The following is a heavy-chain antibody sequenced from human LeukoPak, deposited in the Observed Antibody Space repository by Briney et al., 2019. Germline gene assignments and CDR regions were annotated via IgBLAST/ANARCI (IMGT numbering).Heavy chain of an antibody. Sequence: SETLSLTCAVYGGSFSGYYWSWIRQPPGKGLEWIGEINHSGSTNYNPSLKGRVTISVDTSKNQFSLKLSSVTAADTAVYYCARYEARLGAFDIWGQGTMVTVSS. CDR2: INHSGST. V-gene: IGHV4-34*01. D-gene: IGHD1-26*01. CDR1: GGSFSGYY. J-gene: IGHJ3*02. CDR3: ARYEARLGAFDI.